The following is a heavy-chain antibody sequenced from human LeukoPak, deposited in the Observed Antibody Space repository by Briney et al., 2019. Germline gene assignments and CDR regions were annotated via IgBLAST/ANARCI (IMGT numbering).Heavy chain of an antibody. D-gene: IGHD5-18*01. CDR1: GDSISSYY. CDR2: IYYSGST. V-gene: IGHV4-59*12. J-gene: IGHJ4*02. CDR3: AREEDTATEL. Sequence: SETLSLTCTVSGDSISSYYWSWIRQSPRKGLEWIGYIYYSGSTNYNPALKSRVTILVDTSKNQFSLKLSSVTAADTAVYYCAREEDTATELWGQGTLVTVSS.